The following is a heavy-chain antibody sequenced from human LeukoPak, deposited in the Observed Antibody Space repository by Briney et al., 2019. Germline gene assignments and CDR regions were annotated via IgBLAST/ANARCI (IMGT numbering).Heavy chain of an antibody. Sequence: PSETLSLTRTVSGGSISSGDYYWGWIRQPPGKGLEWIGSIYYSGSTYYNPSLKSRVTISVDTSKNQFSLKLSSVTAADTAVCYCARDRPGWDLSQSEFDIWGQGTMVTVSS. D-gene: IGHD1-26*01. V-gene: IGHV4-39*07. CDR1: GGSISSGDYY. J-gene: IGHJ3*02. CDR2: IYYSGST. CDR3: ARDRPGWDLSQSEFDI.